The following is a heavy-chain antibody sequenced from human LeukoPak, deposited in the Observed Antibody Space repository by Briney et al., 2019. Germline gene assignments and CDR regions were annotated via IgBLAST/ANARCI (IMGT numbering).Heavy chain of an antibody. J-gene: IGHJ5*02. V-gene: IGHV4-34*01. CDR2: INHSGST. D-gene: IGHD3-16*02. Sequence: SETLSLTCAVYGGSFSGYYWSWIRQPPGKELEWIGEINHSGSTNYNPSLKSRVTISVDTSKNQFSLKLSSVTAADTAVYYCARGRYPAWFDPWGQGTLVTVSS. CDR3: ARGRYPAWFDP. CDR1: GGSFSGYY.